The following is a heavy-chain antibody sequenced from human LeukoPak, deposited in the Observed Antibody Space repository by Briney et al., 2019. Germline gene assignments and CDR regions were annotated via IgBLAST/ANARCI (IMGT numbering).Heavy chain of an antibody. CDR2: ISAYNGNT. Sequence: ASVKVSCKTSGYTFTSYDISWVRQAPGQGLEWMGWISAYNGNTGYAQKFQGRVTMTRNTSISTAYTELSSLRSEDTAVYYCARGDYYGSGIHYWGQGTLVTVSS. V-gene: IGHV1-8*02. CDR1: GYTFTSYD. D-gene: IGHD3-10*01. J-gene: IGHJ4*02. CDR3: ARGDYYGSGIHY.